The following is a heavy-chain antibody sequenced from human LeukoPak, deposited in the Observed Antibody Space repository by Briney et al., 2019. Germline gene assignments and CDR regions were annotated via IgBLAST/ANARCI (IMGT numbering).Heavy chain of an antibody. D-gene: IGHD2-15*01. CDR2: INHSGST. CDR3: ARGRGRRYCSGGSCYSYYYMDV. Sequence: SETLSLTCAVYGGSFSGHYWTWIRQPPGKGLEWIGEINHSGSTNYNPSLKSRVTISVDTSKNQFSLKLSSVTAADTAVYYCARGRGRRYCSGGSCYSYYYMDVWGKGTTVTVSS. V-gene: IGHV4-34*01. CDR1: GGSFSGHY. J-gene: IGHJ6*03.